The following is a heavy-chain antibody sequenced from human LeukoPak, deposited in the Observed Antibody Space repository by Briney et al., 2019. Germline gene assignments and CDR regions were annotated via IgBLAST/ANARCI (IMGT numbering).Heavy chain of an antibody. CDR3: ARVGLDYSLIG. V-gene: IGHV4-61*01. Sequence: PSETLSLTCAVSGVSISGSYYYWSWIRQPPGKGLEWIGYIYYSGSTNYNPSLKSRVTISVDTSKNQFSLKLSSVTAADTAVYYCARVGLDYSLIGWGQGTLVTVSS. D-gene: IGHD2/OR15-2a*01. J-gene: IGHJ4*02. CDR2: IYYSGST. CDR1: GVSISGSYYY.